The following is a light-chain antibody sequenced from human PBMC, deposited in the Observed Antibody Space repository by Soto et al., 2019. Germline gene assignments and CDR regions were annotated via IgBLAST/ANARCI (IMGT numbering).Light chain of an antibody. CDR1: QSGGRF. J-gene: IGKJ2*01. CDR2: GAA. Sequence: EIVMTQSPATLSVSPGERATLSCRASQSGGRFFAWFQQQPGQAPRLLIYGAAAGATGIPGRFSGSGSGTGFTLTISSLQSEDFAVYYCQQYTNWPPYTFGQGTKLEIK. V-gene: IGKV3-15*01. CDR3: QQYTNWPPYT.